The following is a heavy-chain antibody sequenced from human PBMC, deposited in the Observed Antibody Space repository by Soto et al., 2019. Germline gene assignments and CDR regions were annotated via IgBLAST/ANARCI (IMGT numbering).Heavy chain of an antibody. J-gene: IGHJ4*02. CDR3: AHSRVYYYDSSGYYAIPGY. CDR1: GFSLSTSGVG. Sequence: QITLKESGPTLVNPTQTLTLTCTFSGFSLSTSGVGVGWIRQPPGKALEWLALIYWNDDKRYGPSLKSRLTITKDTSKNQVVLTMTNMDPVDTATYYCAHSRVYYYDSSGYYAIPGYWGQGTLVTVSS. D-gene: IGHD3-22*01. V-gene: IGHV2-5*01. CDR2: IYWNDDK.